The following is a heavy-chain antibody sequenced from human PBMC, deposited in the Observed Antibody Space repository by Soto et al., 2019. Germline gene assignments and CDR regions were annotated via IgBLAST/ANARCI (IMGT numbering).Heavy chain of an antibody. Sequence: GGSLRLSCASSGFTFSSYAMSLVRQAPGKGLEWVSAISGSGGSTYYADSVKGRFTISRDNSKNTLYLQMNSLRAEDTAVYYCAKRRTAMVRHAFDYWGQGTLVTVSS. V-gene: IGHV3-23*01. D-gene: IGHD5-18*01. J-gene: IGHJ4*02. CDR3: AKRRTAMVRHAFDY. CDR1: GFTFSSYA. CDR2: ISGSGGST.